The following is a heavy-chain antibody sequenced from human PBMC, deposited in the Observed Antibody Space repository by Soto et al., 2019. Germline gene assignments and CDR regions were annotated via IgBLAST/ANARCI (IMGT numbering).Heavy chain of an antibody. Sequence: GGSLRLSCAASGFTFSSYGMHWVRQAPGKGLEWVAVIWYDGSNKYYAQKFQGRVTITADKSTSTAYMGLSSLRSEDTAVYYCARWWEGDGYNYFDYWGQGTLVTVSS. CDR2: IWYDGSNK. J-gene: IGHJ4*02. CDR3: ARWWEGDGYNYFDY. V-gene: IGHV3-30*19. D-gene: IGHD1-26*01. CDR1: GFTFSSYG.